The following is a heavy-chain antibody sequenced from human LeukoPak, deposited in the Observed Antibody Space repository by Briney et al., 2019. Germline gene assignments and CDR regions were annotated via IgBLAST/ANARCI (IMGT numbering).Heavy chain of an antibody. D-gene: IGHD2-21*01. CDR1: GFTFSNYA. CDR2: FGTRSSSI. J-gene: IGHJ4*02. Sequence: GGSLRLSCAASGFTFSNYAMNWVRQAPGKGLEWVSSFGTRSSSIYYAHSVTGRFIVSRDNAKNSLFLQMNSLRAEDTAVYYCARENDQGLDYWGQGTLVTVSS. V-gene: IGHV3-21*01. CDR3: ARENDQGLDY.